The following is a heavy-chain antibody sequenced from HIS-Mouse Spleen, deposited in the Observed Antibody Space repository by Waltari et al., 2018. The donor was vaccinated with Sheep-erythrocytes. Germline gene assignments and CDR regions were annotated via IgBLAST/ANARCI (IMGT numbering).Heavy chain of an antibody. CDR2: ISYDGSNK. D-gene: IGHD2-8*01. J-gene: IGHJ3*02. Sequence: VQLVESGGGVVQPGGSLSLSCAASGSTFRSSGMHWVRQAPGKGLEWVAVISYDGSNKYYADSVKGRFTISRDNSKNTLYLQMNSLRAEDTAVYYCAKGDATVYDAFDIWGQGTMVTVSS. CDR1: GSTFRSSG. CDR3: AKGDATVYDAFDI. V-gene: IGHV3-30*18.